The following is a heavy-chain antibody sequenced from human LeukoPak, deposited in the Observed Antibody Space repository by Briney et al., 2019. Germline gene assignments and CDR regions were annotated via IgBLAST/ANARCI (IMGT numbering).Heavy chain of an antibody. Sequence: PSQTLSLTCAVSGGSISSGGYSWSWIRQPPGKGLEWLGYIYHSGSTYYNPSLKSRVTISVDRSKNQFSLKLSSVTAADTAVYYCARGYDFWSGYSFVGNCFDPWGQGTLVTVSS. V-gene: IGHV4-30-2*01. CDR3: ARGYDFWSGYSFVGNCFDP. CDR1: GGSISSGGYS. D-gene: IGHD3-3*01. J-gene: IGHJ5*02. CDR2: IYHSGST.